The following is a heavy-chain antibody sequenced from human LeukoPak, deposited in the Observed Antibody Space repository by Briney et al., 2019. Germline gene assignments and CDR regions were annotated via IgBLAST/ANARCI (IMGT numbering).Heavy chain of an antibody. CDR2: ISGSGGST. Sequence: GGSLRPSCAASGLTFSNAWMSWVRQAPGKGLEWVSAISGSGGSTFYADSVKGRFTISRDNSKNTLYLQMNSLRAEDTAVYYCAKEAYYDFWSGTHDYWGQGTLVTVSS. CDR1: GLTFSNAW. V-gene: IGHV3-23*01. J-gene: IGHJ4*02. CDR3: AKEAYYDFWSGTHDY. D-gene: IGHD3-3*01.